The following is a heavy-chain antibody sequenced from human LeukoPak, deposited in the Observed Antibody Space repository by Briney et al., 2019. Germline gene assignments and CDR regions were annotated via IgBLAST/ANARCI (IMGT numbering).Heavy chain of an antibody. CDR2: IYHSGST. J-gene: IGHJ4*02. CDR3: ARENYATFDY. Sequence: SGTLFLTCAVSGGSISSSNWWGWVRQPPGKGLEWIGEIYHSGSTNYNASLKSRVTISVDKSNNQSSLKLSSVPAADTAVYYCARENYATFDYWGQGTLVTVSS. D-gene: IGHD2-8*01. V-gene: IGHV4-4*02. CDR1: GGSISSSNW.